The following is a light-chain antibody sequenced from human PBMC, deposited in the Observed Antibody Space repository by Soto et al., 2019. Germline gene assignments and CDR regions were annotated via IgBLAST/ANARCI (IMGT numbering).Light chain of an antibody. CDR1: QSVSSN. CDR3: QQYNNWPPWT. V-gene: IGKV3-15*01. Sequence: IVSTPASGSLSLSPGESATLSCSTSQSVSSNYLAWYQQKPGQAPRLLIYGASTRATGIPARFSGSGSGTEFTLTISSLQSEDFAVYYCQQYNNWPPWTFGQGTKVDIK. CDR2: GAS. J-gene: IGKJ1*01.